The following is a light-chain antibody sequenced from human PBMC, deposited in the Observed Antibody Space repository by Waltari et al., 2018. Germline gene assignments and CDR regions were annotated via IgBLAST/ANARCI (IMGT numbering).Light chain of an antibody. CDR2: WAS. CDR3: HHYYIPPLT. V-gene: IGKV4-1*01. Sequence: DIVMTQSPDFLAVSLGERATINCKSSQSLFSPSNIKTYLSWYQQKPGQPPKLLIYWASTRGSGVPDRFSGSGSGTDFTLTISSLQAEDVAVYYCHHYYIPPLTFGQGTRLEIK. CDR1: QSLFSPSNIKTY. J-gene: IGKJ5*01.